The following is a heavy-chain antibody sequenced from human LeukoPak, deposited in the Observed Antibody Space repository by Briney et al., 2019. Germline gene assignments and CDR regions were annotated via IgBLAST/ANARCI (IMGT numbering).Heavy chain of an antibody. Sequence: SEALSLTCTVSGGSISSSTYYWGWIRRPPGKGLEWIGSIYYSGSTYYNPSLKSRVTVSVDTSKNQFSLKLSSVTAADTAVYYCVRGSTLRHYQYWGQGTLVTVSS. CDR3: VRGSTLRHYQY. CDR1: GGSISSSTYY. J-gene: IGHJ4*02. CDR2: IYYSGST. D-gene: IGHD3-16*01. V-gene: IGHV4-39*01.